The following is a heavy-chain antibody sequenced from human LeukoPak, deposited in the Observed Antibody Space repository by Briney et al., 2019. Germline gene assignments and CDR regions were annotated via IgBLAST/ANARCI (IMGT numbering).Heavy chain of an antibody. CDR2: ISGSGGST. CDR3: AKDRMRDGYNLIPTGWYFDL. J-gene: IGHJ2*01. Sequence: GGSLRLSCAASGFTFSNAWMSWVRQAPGKGLEWVSAISGSGGSTYYADSVKGRFTISRDNSKNTLYLQMNSLRAEDTAVYYCAKDRMRDGYNLIPTGWYFDLWGRGTLVTVSS. V-gene: IGHV3-23*01. D-gene: IGHD5-24*01. CDR1: GFTFSNAW.